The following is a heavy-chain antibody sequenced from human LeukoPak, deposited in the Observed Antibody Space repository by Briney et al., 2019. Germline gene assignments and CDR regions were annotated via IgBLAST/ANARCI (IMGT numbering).Heavy chain of an antibody. J-gene: IGHJ4*02. D-gene: IGHD4-23*01. V-gene: IGHV1-24*01. Sequence: ASVKVSCKVSGYTLTELSMHWVRQAPGKGHEWMGGFDPEDGETIYAQKFQGRVTMTEDTSTDTAYMELSSLRSEDTAVYYCARGAEDYGGNSVGYYFDYWGQGTLVTVSS. CDR1: GYTLTELS. CDR2: FDPEDGET. CDR3: ARGAEDYGGNSVGYYFDY.